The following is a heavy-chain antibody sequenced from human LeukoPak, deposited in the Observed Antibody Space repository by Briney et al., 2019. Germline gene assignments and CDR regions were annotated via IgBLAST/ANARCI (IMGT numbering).Heavy chain of an antibody. CDR3: TTAQIVVVAATTSKYFDY. J-gene: IGHJ4*02. CDR1: GFTFSNAW. Sequence: GGSLRLSCAASGFTFSNAWMSWVRQAPGKGLEWVGRIKSKTDGGTTDYAAPVKGGFTVSRDDSKNTLYLQMNSLKTEDTAVYYCTTAQIVVVAATTSKYFDYWGQGTLVTVSS. CDR2: IKSKTDGGTT. V-gene: IGHV3-15*01. D-gene: IGHD2-15*01.